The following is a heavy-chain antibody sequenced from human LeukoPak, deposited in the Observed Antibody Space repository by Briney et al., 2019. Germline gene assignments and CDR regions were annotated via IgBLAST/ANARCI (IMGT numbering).Heavy chain of an antibody. D-gene: IGHD6-13*01. CDR2: IIPIFGTA. J-gene: IGHJ4*02. CDR3: ARDQSSSWFFDY. CDR1: GGTFSSYA. Sequence: SVKVSCKASGGTFSSYAISWLRQAPGQGLEWMGGIIPIFGTANYAQKFQGRVTITADESTSTAYMELSSLRSEDTAVYYCARDQSSSWFFDYWGQGTLVTVSS. V-gene: IGHV1-69*13.